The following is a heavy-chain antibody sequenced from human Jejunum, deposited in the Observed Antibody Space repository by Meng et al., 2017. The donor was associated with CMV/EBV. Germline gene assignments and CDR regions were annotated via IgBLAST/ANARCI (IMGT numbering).Heavy chain of an antibody. J-gene: IGHJ5*02. V-gene: IGHV3-21*01. CDR1: GFTFSSYN. Sequence: LVCSREGLSIVGGALRLCCIGSGFTFSSYNMNWVRQAPGKGLEWVSSSSSSSRYITYADSVKGRFTISRDNAKNSLYLQMNSLRVEDTAIYYCARDIDHWGQGTLVTVPS. CDR3: ARDIDH. CDR2: SSSSSRYI.